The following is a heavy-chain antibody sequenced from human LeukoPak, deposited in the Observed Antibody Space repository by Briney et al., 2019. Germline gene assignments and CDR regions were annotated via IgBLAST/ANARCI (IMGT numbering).Heavy chain of an antibody. CDR3: AKARSGCSDY. CDR1: GFSFSGHW. V-gene: IGHV3-74*01. J-gene: IGHJ4*02. D-gene: IGHD3-22*01. Sequence: PGGSLRLSCSASGFSFSGHWMHWARQLPGKGLVWVSRISPTGSTTSYADSVKGRFTVSRDNAKNTLYLQVNNLRAEDTAVYYCAKARSGCSDYWGQGTLVTVSS. CDR2: ISPTGSTT.